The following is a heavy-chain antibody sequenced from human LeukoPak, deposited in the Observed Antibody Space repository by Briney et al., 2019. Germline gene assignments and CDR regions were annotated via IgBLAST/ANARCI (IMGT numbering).Heavy chain of an antibody. V-gene: IGHV3-9*01. J-gene: IGHJ6*02. CDR2: ISWNSGSI. CDR3: AKVVVAATPGYYYYGMDV. CDR1: GFIFNNYA. D-gene: IGHD2-15*01. Sequence: PGGSLRLSCAGSGFIFNNYAMHWVRQPPGKGLEWVSGISWNSGSIDYADSVKGRFTISRDNAKNSLYLQMNSLRAEDTALYYCAKVVVAATPGYYYYGMDVWGQGTTVTVSS.